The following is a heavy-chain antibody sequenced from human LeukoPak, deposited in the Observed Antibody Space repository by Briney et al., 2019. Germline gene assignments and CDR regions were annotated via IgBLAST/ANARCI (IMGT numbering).Heavy chain of an antibody. J-gene: IGHJ4*02. Sequence: SETLSLTCTVSGGSISSSSYYWGWIRQPPGKGLEWIGSIYYSGSTYYNPSLKSRVTMSVDTSKNQFSLKLSSVTAADTAVYYCARMNYYGSGSYYNRYFDYWGQGTLVTVSS. CDR3: ARMNYYGSGSYYNRYFDY. CDR1: GGSISSSSYY. V-gene: IGHV4-39*07. D-gene: IGHD3-10*01. CDR2: IYYSGST.